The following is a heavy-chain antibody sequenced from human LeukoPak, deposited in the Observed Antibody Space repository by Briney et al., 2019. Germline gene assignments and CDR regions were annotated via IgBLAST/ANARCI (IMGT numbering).Heavy chain of an antibody. CDR2: ISAYNGNT. Sequence: ASVKVSCKASGYTFTSYGISWVRQAPGQGLEWMGWISAYNGNTNYAQKLQGRVTMTTDTSTSTAYMELRSLRSDDTAVYYCARQRAVAGTFSYYYGMDVWGQGTTVTVSS. V-gene: IGHV1-18*01. J-gene: IGHJ6*02. D-gene: IGHD6-19*01. CDR3: ARQRAVAGTFSYYYGMDV. CDR1: GYTFTSYG.